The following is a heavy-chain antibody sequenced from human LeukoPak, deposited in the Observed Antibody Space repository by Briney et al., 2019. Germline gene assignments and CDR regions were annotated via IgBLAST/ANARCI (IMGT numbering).Heavy chain of an antibody. J-gene: IGHJ6*02. Sequence: GGSLRLSCTASGFSVSGKFMGWVRQAPGKGLEWVSSISSTSSYVYYADSVKGRFTISRDNAKNSLYLQMNSLRAEDTAVYYCARALWSGPVYYGMDVWGQGTTVTVSS. CDR3: ARALWSGPVYYGMDV. CDR2: ISSTSSYV. V-gene: IGHV3-21*06. D-gene: IGHD3-10*01. CDR1: GFSVSGKF.